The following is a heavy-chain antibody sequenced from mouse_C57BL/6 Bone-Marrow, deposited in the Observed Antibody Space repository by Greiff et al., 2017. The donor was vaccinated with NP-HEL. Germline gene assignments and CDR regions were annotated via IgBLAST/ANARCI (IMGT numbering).Heavy chain of an antibody. CDR2: INPSSGYT. CDR1: GYTFTSYW. D-gene: IGHD2-12*01. CDR3: ARGSYDKGLAY. Sequence: QVQLKESGAELARPGASVKLSCKASGYTFTSYWMHWVKQRPGQGLEWIGYINPSSGYTKYNQKFKDKATLTADKSSSTAYMQLSSLTYEDSAIYYYARGSYDKGLAYWGQGTLVTVSA. V-gene: IGHV1-7*01. J-gene: IGHJ3*01.